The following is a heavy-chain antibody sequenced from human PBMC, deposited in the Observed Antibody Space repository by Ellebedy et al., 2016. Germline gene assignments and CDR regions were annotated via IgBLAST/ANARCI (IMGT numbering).Heavy chain of an antibody. CDR3: AKECPYGGDSGAFHV. CDR2: ISYDGSNK. Sequence: GGSLRLXXAGSGFTFSTYGIHWVRQAPGKGLEWVALISYDGSNKYYSDSVKGRFTISRDNSKNTMYLQMNNLRSEDTAVYYCAKECPYGGDSGAFHVWGQGTMVTVSS. J-gene: IGHJ3*01. CDR1: GFTFSTYG. V-gene: IGHV3-30*18. D-gene: IGHD3-16*01.